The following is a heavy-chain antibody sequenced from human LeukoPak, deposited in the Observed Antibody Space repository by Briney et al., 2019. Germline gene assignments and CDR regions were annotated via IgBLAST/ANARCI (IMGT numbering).Heavy chain of an antibody. Sequence: GGSLRLSCAASGFTFSSYSMNWVRQAPGKGLEWVSSISSSSSYIYYADSVKGRFTISRDNAKNSLYLQMNSLRAEDTAVYYCARAFGGADQFDYWGQETLVTVSS. CDR1: GFTFSSYS. J-gene: IGHJ4*02. V-gene: IGHV3-21*01. CDR3: ARAFGGADQFDY. CDR2: ISSSSSYI. D-gene: IGHD3-10*01.